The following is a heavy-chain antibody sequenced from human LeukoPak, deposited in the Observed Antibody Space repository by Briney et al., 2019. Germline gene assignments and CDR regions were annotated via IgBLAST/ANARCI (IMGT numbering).Heavy chain of an antibody. CDR1: GFSFSTYS. CDR3: ARDGPYSGSWYFDY. Sequence: GGSLRLSCAASGFSFSTYSMNWVRQAPGKGLEWVSSISSSSSYIYYADSEKGRFTISRDNAKNSLYLQMNSLRAEDTAVYYCARDGPYSGSWYFDYWGQGTLVTVSS. D-gene: IGHD6-13*01. CDR2: ISSSSSYI. J-gene: IGHJ4*02. V-gene: IGHV3-21*01.